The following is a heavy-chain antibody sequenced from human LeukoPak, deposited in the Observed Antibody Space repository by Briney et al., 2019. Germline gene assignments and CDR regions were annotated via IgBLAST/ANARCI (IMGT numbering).Heavy chain of an antibody. CDR3: ARGSVTRAGWFDP. J-gene: IGHJ5*02. Sequence: GGSLRLSCAASGFTFSSYSMNWVRQAPGKGLEWVSYISSSSSTIYYADSVKGRFTISRDNAKNSLYLQMNRRRAEETAVYYCARGSVTRAGWFDPWGQGTLVTVSS. V-gene: IGHV3-48*04. CDR1: GFTFSSYS. CDR2: ISSSSSTI. D-gene: IGHD4-17*01.